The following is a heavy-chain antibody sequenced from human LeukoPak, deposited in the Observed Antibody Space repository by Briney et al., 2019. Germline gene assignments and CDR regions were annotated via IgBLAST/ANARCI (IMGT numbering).Heavy chain of an antibody. CDR1: GGSISSYY. J-gene: IGHJ4*02. CDR3: ARRGSGKYFDY. D-gene: IGHD3-10*01. V-gene: IGHV4-59*08. Sequence: SETLSLTCTVSGGSISSYYWSWIRQPPGKGLEWIGYIYYSGSTNYNPSLKSRVTISEDTSKNQFSLKLSSVTAADTAVYYCARRGSGKYFDYWGQGTLVTVSS. CDR2: IYYSGST.